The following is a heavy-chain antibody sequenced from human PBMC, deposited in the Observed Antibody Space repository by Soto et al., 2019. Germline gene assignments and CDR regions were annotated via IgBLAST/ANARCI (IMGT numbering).Heavy chain of an antibody. CDR3: LRSYSSGWYNWFRP. CDR1: GAPLSSNN. J-gene: IGHJ5*02. Sequence: SDPLSATRNVSGAPLSSNNWRWVRQPPGKGLEWIGYIHYSGSTRYDPSLTSRVDISLDPSKEHFSLSLRSVTAADTATYCCLRSYSSGWYNWFRPWGRGTQVTVSS. D-gene: IGHD6-19*01. V-gene: IGHV4-59*07. CDR2: IHYSGST.